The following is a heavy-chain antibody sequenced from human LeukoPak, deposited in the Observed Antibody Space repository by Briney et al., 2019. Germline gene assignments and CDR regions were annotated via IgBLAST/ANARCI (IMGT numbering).Heavy chain of an antibody. V-gene: IGHV3-23*01. D-gene: IGHD1-26*01. CDR1: GFTFSTYA. CDR3: ARSAVGTSCCTAVDY. J-gene: IGHJ4*02. Sequence: GGSLRLSCAASGFTFSTYAMPWVRQAPGKGLEWVSGISTSGDRTSYADSVKGPFTISRDNSKNTLYLQMNSLRAEDTAEYYCARSAVGTSCCTAVDYWGQGTLVTVSS. CDR2: ISTSGDRT.